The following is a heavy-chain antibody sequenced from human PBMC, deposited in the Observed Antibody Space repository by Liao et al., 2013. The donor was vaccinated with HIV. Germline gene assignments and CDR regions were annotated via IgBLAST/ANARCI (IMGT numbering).Heavy chain of an antibody. Sequence: QVQLQESGPGLVKPSETLSLICTVSGGSISNYYWSWVRQPAGKGLEWIGRIYTSGITIYNPSLKSRVTISVDTSKNQFSLKLSSVTAADTAVYYCARGRNWWDYWGQGTLVTVSS. CDR2: IYTSGIT. J-gene: IGHJ4*02. D-gene: IGHD2-8*02. CDR1: GGSISNYY. CDR3: ARGRNWWDY. V-gene: IGHV4-4*07.